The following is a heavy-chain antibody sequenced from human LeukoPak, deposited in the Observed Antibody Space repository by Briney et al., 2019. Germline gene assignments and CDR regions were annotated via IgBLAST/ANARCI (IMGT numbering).Heavy chain of an antibody. Sequence: PSETLSLTCTVSGGSISSSSYYWGWIRQPPGKRLEWIGSIYYSGSTYYNPSLKSRVTISVDTSKNQFSLKLSSVTAADTAVYYCARLYYGDYGGAFDYWGQGTLVTVSS. CDR3: ARLYYGDYGGAFDY. CDR2: IYYSGST. J-gene: IGHJ4*02. CDR1: GGSISSSSYY. D-gene: IGHD4-17*01. V-gene: IGHV4-39*01.